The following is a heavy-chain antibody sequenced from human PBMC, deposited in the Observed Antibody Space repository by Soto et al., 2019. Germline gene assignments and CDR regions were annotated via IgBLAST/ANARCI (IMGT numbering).Heavy chain of an antibody. J-gene: IGHJ4*02. CDR1: GFTFRSYW. CDR3: ARAVGVHFEY. CDR2: INSDGSTT. D-gene: IGHD3-10*01. Sequence: EVQLVESGGGLVQPGGSLRLSCAASGFTFRSYWMHWVRQAPGKGLKWVSRINSDGSTTNYADSMKGRFTISRDNAKSTLYLQMNSLRADDTAVYYGARAVGVHFEYWGQATVVTVSS. V-gene: IGHV3-74*01.